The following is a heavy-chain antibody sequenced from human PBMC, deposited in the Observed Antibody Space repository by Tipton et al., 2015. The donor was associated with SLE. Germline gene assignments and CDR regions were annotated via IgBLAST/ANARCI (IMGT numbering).Heavy chain of an antibody. CDR3: AGPEYSSSSAAFDI. CDR1: GVSISRGNW. D-gene: IGHD6-6*01. Sequence: TLSLTCTVSGVSISRGNWWSWVRQPPGKGLEWIGEIYHSGSTHYNPSLKSRVTISVDTSKNQVSLKLSSVTAADTAVYYCAGPEYSSSSAAFDIWGQGTMVTVSS. CDR2: IYHSGST. V-gene: IGHV4-4*02. J-gene: IGHJ3*02.